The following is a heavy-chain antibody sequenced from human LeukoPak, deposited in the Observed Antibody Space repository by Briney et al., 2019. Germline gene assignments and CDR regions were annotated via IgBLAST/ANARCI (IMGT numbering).Heavy chain of an antibody. D-gene: IGHD6-13*01. J-gene: IGHJ4*02. CDR1: GYTFGSYS. CDR3: ARGRAAADDFDL. V-gene: IGHV1-18*01. CDR2: VNTYSGDT. Sequence: ASVKVSRKASGYTFGSYSINWVRQAPGQGLAWLGWVNTYSGDTKYSQKFQGRVTLTTDSSTGTAYMELTRLRSDDTAIYFCARGRAAADDFDLWGQGTPVTVSS.